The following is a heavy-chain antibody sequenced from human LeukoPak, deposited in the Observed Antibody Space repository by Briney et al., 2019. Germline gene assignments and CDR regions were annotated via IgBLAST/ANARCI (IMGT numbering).Heavy chain of an antibody. J-gene: IGHJ4*02. CDR2: IRYDGTNK. CDR3: AKGQGSGWPFDY. D-gene: IGHD6-19*01. V-gene: IGHV3-30*02. CDR1: GFSFSSYG. Sequence: GGSLRLSCEASGFSFSSYGLHWVRQAPGKGLEWVAFIRYDGTNKYYADSAKGRFTISRDNSKNTLYLQMNSLRAEDTAVYYCAKGQGSGWPFDYWGQGTLVTVSS.